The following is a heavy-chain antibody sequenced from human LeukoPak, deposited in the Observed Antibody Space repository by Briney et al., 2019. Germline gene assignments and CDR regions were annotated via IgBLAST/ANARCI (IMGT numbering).Heavy chain of an antibody. J-gene: IGHJ4*02. CDR3: ARTYSSGWYPFDY. V-gene: IGHV4-34*01. Sequence: SETLSLTCAVYGGSFSTYYWSWIRQPPPKGLEWIGEINHSGSTNYNPSLKSRVTISVDTSKNQFSLKLSSVTAADTAMYYCARTYSSGWYPFDYWGQGTLVTVSS. D-gene: IGHD6-19*01. CDR2: INHSGST. CDR1: GGSFSTYY.